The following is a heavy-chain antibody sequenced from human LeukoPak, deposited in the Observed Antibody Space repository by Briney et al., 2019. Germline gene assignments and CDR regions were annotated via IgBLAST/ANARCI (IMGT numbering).Heavy chain of an antibody. Sequence: SETLSLTCTVSGGSVSSDSYFWTWIRQPPGKGLEWIGYIYYSGSTNYNPSLKSRVTISLDTSKNQFSLKLSSVTAADTAVYYCARQPYSSSYYFDYWGQRTLVTVSS. CDR1: GGSVSSDSYF. J-gene: IGHJ4*02. D-gene: IGHD6-6*01. CDR3: ARQPYSSSYYFDY. V-gene: IGHV4-61*01. CDR2: IYYSGST.